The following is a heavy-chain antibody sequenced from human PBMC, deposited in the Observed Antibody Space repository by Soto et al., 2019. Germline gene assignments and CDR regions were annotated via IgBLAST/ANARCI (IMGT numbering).Heavy chain of an antibody. Sequence: SETLSLTCSVSGGSISSWNWWSWVRQPPGKGLEWIGEIFHSGSTNYNPSLKSRVTISMDTSKNQVSLQLISVTAADTAVYYCARERTSTFDYWGQGTLVTVSS. CDR3: ARERTSTFDY. CDR1: GGSISSWNW. J-gene: IGHJ4*02. D-gene: IGHD2-2*01. CDR2: IFHSGST. V-gene: IGHV4-4*02.